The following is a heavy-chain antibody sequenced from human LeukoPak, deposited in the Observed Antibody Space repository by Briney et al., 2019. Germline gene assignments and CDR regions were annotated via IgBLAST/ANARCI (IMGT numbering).Heavy chain of an antibody. CDR2: IYPNSGGT. V-gene: IGHV1-2*02. J-gene: IGHJ4*02. D-gene: IGHD4-17*01. CDR3: ARVVGYGDYPFDY. Sequence: GASVKDSCMASGYTFTGHYMHWVRQPPGQGLEWMGWIYPNSGGTNYAQKFHGRVTMTRDTSISTAYMELSRLRSDDTAVYYCARVVGYGDYPFDYWGQGTILTGSS. CDR1: GYTFTGHY.